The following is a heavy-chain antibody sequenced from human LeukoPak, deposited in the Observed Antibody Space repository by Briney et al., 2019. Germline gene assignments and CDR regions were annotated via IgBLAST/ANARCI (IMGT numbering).Heavy chain of an antibody. D-gene: IGHD6-19*01. CDR3: ARAAIAVAGQSFDY. Sequence: ASETLSLTCTVSGGSIGSYYWSWIRQPPGKGLEWIGYIYYSGSTNYNPSLKSRVTISVDTSKNQFSLKLSSVTAADTAVYYCARAAIAVAGQSFDYWGQGTLVTVSS. CDR2: IYYSGST. J-gene: IGHJ4*02. V-gene: IGHV4-59*12. CDR1: GGSIGSYY.